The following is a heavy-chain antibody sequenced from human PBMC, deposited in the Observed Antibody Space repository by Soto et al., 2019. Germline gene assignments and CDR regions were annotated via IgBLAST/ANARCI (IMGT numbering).Heavy chain of an antibody. CDR2: IYYSGST. J-gene: IGHJ5*02. CDR1: GGSISSYY. CDR3: ARGLRIVGATNWFDP. Sequence: SETLSLTCTVSGGSISSYYWSWIRQPPGKGLEWIGYIYYSGSTNYNPSLKSRVTISVDTSKNQFSLKLSSVTAADTAGYYCARGLRIVGATNWFDPWGQGTRVTVSS. D-gene: IGHD1-26*01. V-gene: IGHV4-59*01.